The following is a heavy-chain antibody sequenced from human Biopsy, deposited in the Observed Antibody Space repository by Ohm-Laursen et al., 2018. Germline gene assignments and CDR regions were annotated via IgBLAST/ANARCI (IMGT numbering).Heavy chain of an antibody. J-gene: IGHJ4*02. CDR2: ISGSGVTK. CDR1: GFTFGDYY. D-gene: IGHD3-10*01. V-gene: IGHV3-11*01. Sequence: LRLSCAASGFTFGDYYMSWIRQAPGKGLEWLSYISGSGVTKMYADSVKGRFTVSRDNAKNSLYLEMNNLTVEDTAAYYCATGGAGSYNENWGQGTLVSVSS. CDR3: ATGGAGSYNEN.